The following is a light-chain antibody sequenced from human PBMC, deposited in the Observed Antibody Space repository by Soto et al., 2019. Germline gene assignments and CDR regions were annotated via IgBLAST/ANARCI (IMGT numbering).Light chain of an antibody. CDR2: DVS. J-gene: IGLJ1*01. CDR1: SSDVGTYNY. V-gene: IGLV2-14*01. Sequence: QSALTQPASVSGSPGQSITISCTGTSSDVGTYNYVSWYQQHPGKAPKLMIYDVSYRPSGVSNRFSGSKSGNTASLTISGLQAEDEADYYCSSYTSSSTRVFGTGTKVTVL. CDR3: SSYTSSSTRV.